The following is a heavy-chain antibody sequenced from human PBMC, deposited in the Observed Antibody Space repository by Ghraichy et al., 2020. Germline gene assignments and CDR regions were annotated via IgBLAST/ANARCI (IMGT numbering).Heavy chain of an antibody. CDR3: ATSLRVVPAALYYFDY. CDR1: GYTLTELS. V-gene: IGHV1-24*01. J-gene: IGHJ4*02. CDR2: FDPEDGET. D-gene: IGHD2-2*01. Sequence: ASVKVSCKVSGYTLTELSMHWVRQAPGKGLEWMGGFDPEDGETIYAQKFQGRVTMTEDTSTDTAYMELSSLRSEDTAVYYCATSLRVVPAALYYFDYWGQGTLVTVSS.